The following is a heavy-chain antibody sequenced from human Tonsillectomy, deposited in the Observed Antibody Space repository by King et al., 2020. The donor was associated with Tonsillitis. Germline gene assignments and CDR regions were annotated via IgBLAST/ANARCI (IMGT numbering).Heavy chain of an antibody. CDR2: IKTKNDGGTT. CDR1: GVTFTNAW. Sequence: VQLVESGGGLVKPGGSLRLSCAASGVTFTNAWMNWVRQAPGKGLEWVARIKTKNDGGTTDYAEPVKGRFSISRDDSKNTLYLEMSSLKIEDTGVYYCTTRPWFDYWGQGTLVTVSS. J-gene: IGHJ4*02. V-gene: IGHV3-15*07. CDR3: TTRPWFDY.